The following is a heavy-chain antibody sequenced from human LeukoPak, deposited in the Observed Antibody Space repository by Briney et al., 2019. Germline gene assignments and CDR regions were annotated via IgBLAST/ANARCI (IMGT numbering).Heavy chain of an antibody. V-gene: IGHV4-59*01. CDR1: GGSINNYY. D-gene: IGHD5-18*01. CDR3: AGGRGREYNYGFDY. Sequence: PSETLSLTCTVSGGSINNYYWSWIRQPPGKGLEWIGYIYYSGSTNYNPSLKSRVTFSVDTSKNHFSLKLSSVTAADTAVYYCAGGRGREYNYGFDYWGQGTVVTVSS. CDR2: IYYSGST. J-gene: IGHJ4*02.